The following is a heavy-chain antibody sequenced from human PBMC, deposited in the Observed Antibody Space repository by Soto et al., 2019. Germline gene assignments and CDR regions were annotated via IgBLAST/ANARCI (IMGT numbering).Heavy chain of an antibody. D-gene: IGHD6-13*01. CDR3: AKRQGIGAAAKNFDF. V-gene: IGHV3-23*01. CDR2: ISAGGNLI. Sequence: PGGSLRLSCAASGFTFSSYSMNWVRQVPGKGLEWVSGISAGGNLIYYADSVRGRFTMSRDNSKNMLYLQMNSLRAEDTAVYFCAKRQGIGAAAKNFDFWGQGARVTVSS. J-gene: IGHJ4*02. CDR1: GFTFSSYS.